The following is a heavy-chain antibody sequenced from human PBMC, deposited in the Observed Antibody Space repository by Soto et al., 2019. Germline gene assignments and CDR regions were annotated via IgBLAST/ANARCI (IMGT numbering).Heavy chain of an antibody. V-gene: IGHV3-23*01. Sequence: GGSLRLSCAASGFTFSSYAMSWVRQAPGKGLEWVSAISGSGGSTYYADSVKGRFTISRDNSKNTLYLQMNSLRAEDTAVYYCAKDGEYYYDSSGSRSPPVYGYWRQGTLVTLAS. CDR3: AKDGEYYYDSSGSRSPPVYGY. J-gene: IGHJ4*02. D-gene: IGHD3-22*01. CDR2: ISGSGGST. CDR1: GFTFSSYA.